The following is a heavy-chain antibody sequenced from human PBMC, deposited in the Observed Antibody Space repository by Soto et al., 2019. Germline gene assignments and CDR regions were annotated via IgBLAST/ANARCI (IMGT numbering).Heavy chain of an antibody. D-gene: IGHD2-15*01. CDR2: IIPILGIA. CDR3: ARDISTNLEPWYLLDV. V-gene: IGHV1-69*04. J-gene: IGHJ6*04. Sequence: ASVKVSCKASGGTFSSYTISWVRQAPGQGLEWMGRIIPILGIANYAQKFQGRVTITADKSTSTAYMELSSLRSEDTAVYYCARDISTNLEPWYLLDVWGKGTTVTVSS. CDR1: GGTFSSYT.